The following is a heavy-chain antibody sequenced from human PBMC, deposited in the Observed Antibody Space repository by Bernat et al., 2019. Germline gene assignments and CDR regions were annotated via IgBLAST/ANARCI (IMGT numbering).Heavy chain of an antibody. Sequence: QLQLQESGPGLVKPSETLSLTCTVSGGSISSSSYYWGWIRQPPGKGLEWIGSIHYSESTYYNQSLKKRSTISVETSNNQFYLKLRSVPAEDPAVYYCASHWKDGYYWGQGTLVTVSA. CDR1: GGSISSSSYY. CDR3: ASHWKDGYY. D-gene: IGHD1-1*01. CDR2: IHYSEST. J-gene: IGHJ4*02. V-gene: IGHV4-39*01.